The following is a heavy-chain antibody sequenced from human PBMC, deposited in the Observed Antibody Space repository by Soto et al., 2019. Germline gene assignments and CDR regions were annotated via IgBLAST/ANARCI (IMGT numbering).Heavy chain of an antibody. CDR3: GRHAPHHDWLDP. CDR2: VNYSGLT. V-gene: IGHV4-39*01. Sequence: SETLSLTCTVSGDSFTSSNYYWGWVRQPPGKGLEWIAIVNYSGLTYYNPSLKSRVTISADTSKNQFSLKLSSVTAADTARYYCGRHAPHHDWLDPWGPGTLVTVSS. J-gene: IGHJ5*02. CDR1: GDSFTSSNYY.